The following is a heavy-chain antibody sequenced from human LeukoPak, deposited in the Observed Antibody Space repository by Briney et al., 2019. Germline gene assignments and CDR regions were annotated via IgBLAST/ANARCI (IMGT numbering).Heavy chain of an antibody. Sequence: GGSLRLSCAASGFTFSSYDMHWVRQATGKGLEWVSAIGTAGDTYYPGSVKGRFTISRENAKNSLYLQMNSLRAGDTAVYYCARDTSNYGGNSAAFDIWGQGTMVTVSS. CDR1: GFTFSSYD. CDR3: ARDTSNYGGNSAAFDI. J-gene: IGHJ3*02. V-gene: IGHV3-13*01. D-gene: IGHD4-23*01. CDR2: IGTAGDT.